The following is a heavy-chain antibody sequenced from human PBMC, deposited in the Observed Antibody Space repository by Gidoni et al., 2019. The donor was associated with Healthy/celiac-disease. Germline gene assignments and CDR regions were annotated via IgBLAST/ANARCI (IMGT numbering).Heavy chain of an antibody. V-gene: IGHV3-30*18. J-gene: IGHJ6*02. CDR1: GFTFSSYG. Sequence: QVQLVESGGGVVQPGRSLRLSCAASGFTFSSYGMHWVRQAPGKGLEWVAVISYDGSNKYYADSVKGRFTISRDNSKNTLYLQMNSLRAEDTAVYYCAKDHWGFGELPPYYYGMDVWGQGTTVTVSS. CDR2: ISYDGSNK. CDR3: AKDHWGFGELPPYYYGMDV. D-gene: IGHD3-10*01.